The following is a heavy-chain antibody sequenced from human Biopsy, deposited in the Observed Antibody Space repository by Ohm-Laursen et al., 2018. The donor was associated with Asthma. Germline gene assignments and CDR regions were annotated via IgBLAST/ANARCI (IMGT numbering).Heavy chain of an antibody. D-gene: IGHD6-19*01. Sequence: SLKLSCTASGFTFSSFGMHWVRQAPGKGLEWVACISYDGSNKYYADSVKGRSTISRDNSKNTLYLQMHSLRVEDTAVYYCARGDSSGWSHYYFDYWGQGTLVTVSS. J-gene: IGHJ4*02. CDR3: ARGDSSGWSHYYFDY. CDR1: GFTFSSFG. V-gene: IGHV3-30*03. CDR2: ISYDGSNK.